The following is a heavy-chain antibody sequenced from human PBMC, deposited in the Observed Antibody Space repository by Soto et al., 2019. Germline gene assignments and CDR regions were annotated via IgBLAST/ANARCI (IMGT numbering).Heavy chain of an antibody. J-gene: IGHJ4*02. CDR3: ARATGTLRSRNCDY. Sequence: PSETLSLTCSVSGGSISTVGRYWTWIRQPPGKGLEWIGSIYHTGSTYYSKSLRSRLTMSVDTSKSQFSLRLSSVTAADTAVYYCARATGTLRSRNCDYWGQGSLVTVS. V-gene: IGHV4-31*03. CDR2: IYHTGST. D-gene: IGHD1-1*01. CDR1: GGSISTVGRY.